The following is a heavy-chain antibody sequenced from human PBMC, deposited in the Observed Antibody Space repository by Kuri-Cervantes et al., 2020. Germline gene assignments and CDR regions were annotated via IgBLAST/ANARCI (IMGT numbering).Heavy chain of an antibody. V-gene: IGHV3-33*01. CDR3: AADGYSSGWYGY. CDR1: GFTFSSYG. Sequence: GGSLRLSCAASGFTFSSYGMHWVRQAPGKGLEWVAVIWYDGSNKYYADSVKGRFTISRDNSKNTLYLQMNSLRAEDTAVYYCAADGYSSGWYGYWGQGTLVTVSS. J-gene: IGHJ4*02. CDR2: IWYDGSNK. D-gene: IGHD6-19*01.